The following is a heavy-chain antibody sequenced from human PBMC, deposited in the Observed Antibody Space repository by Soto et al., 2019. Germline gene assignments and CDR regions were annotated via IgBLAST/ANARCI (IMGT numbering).Heavy chain of an antibody. CDR2: IYYSGST. J-gene: IGHJ3*02. CDR1: GGSISSYY. D-gene: IGHD3-9*01. V-gene: IGHV4-59*01. Sequence: SETLSLTCTVSGGSISSYYWSWIRQPPGKGLEWIGYIYYSGSTNYNPSLKSRVTISVDTSKNQFSLRLSSVTAADTAVYYCARALILTCDYIRDAFDIWGQGTMVTGSS. CDR3: ARALILTCDYIRDAFDI.